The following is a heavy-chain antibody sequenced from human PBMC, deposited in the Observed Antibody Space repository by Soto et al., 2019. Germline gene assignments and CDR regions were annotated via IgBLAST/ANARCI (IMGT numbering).Heavy chain of an antibody. J-gene: IGHJ6*03. CDR2: IYYSGST. V-gene: IGHV4-59*01. CDR1: GGSISSYY. CDR3: ARDRGSSSWYQGYYYYYMDV. Sequence: SETLSLTCTVSGGSISSYYWSWIRQPPWKGLEWIGYIYYSGSTNYNLSLKSRVTISVDTSKNQFSLKLSSVTAADTAVYYCARDRGSSSWYQGYYYYYMDVWGKGTTVTVSS. D-gene: IGHD6-13*01.